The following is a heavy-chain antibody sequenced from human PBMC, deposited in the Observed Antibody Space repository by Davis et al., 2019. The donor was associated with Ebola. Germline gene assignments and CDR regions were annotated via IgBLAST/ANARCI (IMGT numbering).Heavy chain of an antibody. D-gene: IGHD6-13*01. CDR1: SDPFSNADHFGANNNY. Sequence: SETLSLTCTVSSDPFSNADHFGANNNYWAWIRQSPGKGLEWIGNVHYSGSVYYNPSLKSRVTISVDTAKNQFSLKLPSVTAADTAVYYWARRFSSPFFDPWGQGTMVTVSS. V-gene: IGHV4-39*01. CDR2: VHYSGSV. J-gene: IGHJ5*02. CDR3: ARRFSSPFFDP.